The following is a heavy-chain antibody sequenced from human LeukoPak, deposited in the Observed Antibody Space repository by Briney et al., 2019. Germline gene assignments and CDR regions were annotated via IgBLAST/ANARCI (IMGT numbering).Heavy chain of an antibody. V-gene: IGHV3-23*01. D-gene: IGHD6-19*01. J-gene: IGHJ4*02. CDR3: VKSPYSSAWLHYY. CDR2: SGSGENT. CDR1: GFTFSNYA. Sequence: PGGSLRLSCAASGFTFSNYAMSWVRQAPGKGLEWVSRSGSGENTYHADSVKGRFTISRDNFKNTLYLQLNSLRAEDTAVYYCVKSPYSSAWLHYYWGQGTLVTVSS.